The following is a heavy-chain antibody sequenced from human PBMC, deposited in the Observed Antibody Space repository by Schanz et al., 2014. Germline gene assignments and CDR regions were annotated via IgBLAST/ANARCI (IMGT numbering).Heavy chain of an antibody. CDR1: GYTVSSNY. CDR2: IYNGGGGRT. J-gene: IGHJ6*02. V-gene: IGHV3-53*01. Sequence: EVQLVESGGGLIQPGGSLRLSCAASGYTVSSNYMSWVRQAPGKGLEWVSVIYNGGGGRTYYADSVKGRFTISSDNSKNTVLLQMNRLRAEDTGVYSSAGSAYCRGAGCALYYALDVWGQGTTVTVSS. CDR3: AGSAYCRGAGCALYYALDV. D-gene: IGHD2-15*01.